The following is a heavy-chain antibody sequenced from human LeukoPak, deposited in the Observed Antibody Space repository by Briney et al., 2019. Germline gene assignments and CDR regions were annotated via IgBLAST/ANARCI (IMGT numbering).Heavy chain of an antibody. CDR1: GFTFSSYC. V-gene: IGHV3-30*18. CDR3: AKDIAPGLGSSFLMDV. J-gene: IGHJ6*04. Sequence: GRSLRLSCAASGFTFSSYCMHWVRQALGKGLEWVAFISYVGSNKYYADSVKGRFTISRDNSKNTLYLQMNSVRAEDTAVYYCAKDIAPGLGSSFLMDVWGKGTTVTVSS. D-gene: IGHD6-13*01. CDR2: ISYVGSNK.